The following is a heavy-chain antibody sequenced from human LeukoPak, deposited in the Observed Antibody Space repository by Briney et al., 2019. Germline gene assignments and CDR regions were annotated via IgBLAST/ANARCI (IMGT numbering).Heavy chain of an antibody. CDR1: GGSISSGGYY. D-gene: IGHD5-24*01. J-gene: IGHJ4*02. Sequence: PQTLSLTCTVSGGSISSGGYYWSWIRQHPGKGLEWIGYIYYSGSTYYNPSLKSRVTISVDTSKNQFSLKLSSVTAADTAVYYCARVSGDGYNRYYFDYWGQGTLVTVSS. V-gene: IGHV4-31*03. CDR2: IYYSGST. CDR3: ARVSGDGYNRYYFDY.